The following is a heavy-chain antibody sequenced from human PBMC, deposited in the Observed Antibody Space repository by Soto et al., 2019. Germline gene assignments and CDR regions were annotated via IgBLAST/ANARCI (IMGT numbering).Heavy chain of an antibody. CDR3: AKEAISGYSYGTPDIDY. Sequence: QVQLVESGGGVVQPGRSLRLSCAASGFTFSSYGMHWVRQAPGKGLEWVAVISYDGSNKYYADSVKGRFTISRDNSKNTLYLQMNSLRAEDTAVYYCAKEAISGYSYGTPDIDYCGQGTLVTVSS. D-gene: IGHD5-18*01. CDR2: ISYDGSNK. CDR1: GFTFSSYG. V-gene: IGHV3-30*18. J-gene: IGHJ4*02.